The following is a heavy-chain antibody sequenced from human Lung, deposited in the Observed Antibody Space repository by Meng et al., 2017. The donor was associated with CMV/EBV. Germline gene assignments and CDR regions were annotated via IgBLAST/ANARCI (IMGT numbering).Heavy chain of an antibody. D-gene: IGHD2-2*01. V-gene: IGHV3-30*02. Sequence: GESXKISCAASGFTFSSYGMHWVRQAPGKGLEWVAFIRYDGSNKYYADSVKGRFTISRDNSKNTLYLQMNSLRAEDTAVYYCAKDFCSSTSCYRSYYYYYGMDVWGQGTTVTGAS. CDR3: AKDFCSSTSCYRSYYYYYGMDV. CDR2: IRYDGSNK. CDR1: GFTFSSYG. J-gene: IGHJ6*02.